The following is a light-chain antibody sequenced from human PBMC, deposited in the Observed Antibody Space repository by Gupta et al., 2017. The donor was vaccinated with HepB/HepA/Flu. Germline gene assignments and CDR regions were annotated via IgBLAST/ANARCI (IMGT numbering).Light chain of an antibody. CDR3: SSRDSSGNHYV. CDR2: GKD. J-gene: IGLJ1*01. Sequence: SSELTQAPAVSVALRQTVRITCQGDSLRSYYASWYQLKPGQAPLLVFYGKDNRPSKIPDRFSVSSSGNTASLTITGAQAEDEADYYCSSRDSSGNHYVFGTGTKVTVL. V-gene: IGLV3-19*01. CDR1: SLRSYY.